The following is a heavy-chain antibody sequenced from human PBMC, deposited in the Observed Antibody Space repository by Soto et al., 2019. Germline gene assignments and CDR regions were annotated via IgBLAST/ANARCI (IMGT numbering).Heavy chain of an antibody. Sequence: GVLRLSCIASGFSFSDYGMSWVRQTPQKTLEWVASISGDKMTTFYPDSVKGRFFISRDNSDNTLHLQMNSLRVEDTAVYYCARDGYYDSSGEIDFWGRGTLVTVSS. CDR1: GFSFSDYG. V-gene: IGHV3-48*01. D-gene: IGHD3-22*01. CDR2: ISGDKMTT. J-gene: IGHJ4*02. CDR3: ARDGYYDSSGEIDF.